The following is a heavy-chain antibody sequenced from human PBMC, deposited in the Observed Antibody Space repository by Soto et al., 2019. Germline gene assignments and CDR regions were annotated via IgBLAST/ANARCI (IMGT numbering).Heavy chain of an antibody. CDR3: EKGRPRGLNNGNFDF. V-gene: IGHV3-23*01. J-gene: IGHJ4*02. CDR1: GFTLGNFA. D-gene: IGHD1-20*01. CDR2: ASGSGITT. Sequence: GGSLRLSCAASGFTLGNFAMSWVRQAPGKGLEWVAVASGSGITTKYAASVKGRFIISKDNSNNTLSLEMHSLRAEDTGVYYCEKGRPRGLNNGNFDFWGQGTLATVSS.